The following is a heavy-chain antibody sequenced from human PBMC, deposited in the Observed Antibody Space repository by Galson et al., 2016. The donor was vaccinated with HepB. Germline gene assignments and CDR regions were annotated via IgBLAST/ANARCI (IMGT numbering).Heavy chain of an antibody. D-gene: IGHD3-10*01. J-gene: IGHJ4*02. Sequence: YTDSVRGRFTISRDNAKRSVYLQMNSLRVEDTALYYCARMGPGESLDYWGQGTLVTVSS. CDR3: ARMGPGESLDY. V-gene: IGHV3-11*01.